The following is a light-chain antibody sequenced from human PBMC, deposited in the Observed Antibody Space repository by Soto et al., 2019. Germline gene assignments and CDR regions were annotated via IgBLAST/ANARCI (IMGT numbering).Light chain of an antibody. CDR3: QQYYSTPRFT. CDR1: QSVLYSSDNKNY. V-gene: IGKV4-1*01. Sequence: DIVMTQSPDSLAVSLGERATINCKSSQSVLYSSDNKNYLVWYQQKPGQPPKLPIYWASTRESGVPDRFNGSGSGTDFTLTITSLQAEDVAVYYCQQYYSTPRFTFGPGTKVDLK. CDR2: WAS. J-gene: IGKJ3*01.